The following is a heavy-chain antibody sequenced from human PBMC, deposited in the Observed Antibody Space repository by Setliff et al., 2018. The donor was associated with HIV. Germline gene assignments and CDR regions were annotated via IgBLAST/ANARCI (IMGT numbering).Heavy chain of an antibody. CDR3: VTQRGSGSDPFDI. D-gene: IGHD6-25*01. CDR1: GYTLTELS. V-gene: IGHV1-24*01. Sequence: ASVKVSCKVSGYTLTELSRHWVRQAPGKGLEWIGSFDPQDDETIYAQNFQGRVTMTEDTSTDTAYMELSSLRSKDTAVYYCVTQRGSGSDPFDIWGPGTMVTVSS. CDR2: FDPQDDET. J-gene: IGHJ3*02.